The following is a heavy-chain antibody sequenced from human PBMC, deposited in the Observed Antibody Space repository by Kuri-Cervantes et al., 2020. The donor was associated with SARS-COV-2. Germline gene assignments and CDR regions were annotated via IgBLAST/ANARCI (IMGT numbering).Heavy chain of an antibody. V-gene: IGHV4-39*01. J-gene: IGHJ4*02. CDR2: IYYSGST. D-gene: IGHD2-2*01. CDR1: GGSISSSSYY. CDR3: ASYVVVPAAPLDY. Sequence: SETLSLTCTVSGGSISSSSYYWGWIRQPPGKGLEWIGSIYYSGSTYYNPSLKSRVTISVDTSKNQFSLKLSSVTAADTAVYYRASYVVVPAAPLDYWGQGTLVTVSS.